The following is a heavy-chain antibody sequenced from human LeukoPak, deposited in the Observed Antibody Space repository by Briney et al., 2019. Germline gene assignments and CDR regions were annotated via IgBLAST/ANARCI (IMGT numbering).Heavy chain of an antibody. CDR3: ARDAESDDHADFHI. CDR1: GGSISSSSYY. D-gene: IGHD1-14*01. CDR2: IYYSGST. Sequence: SETLSLTCTVSGGSISSSSYYWGWIRQPPGKGLEWIGSIYYSGSTYYNPSLKSRVTISIDTPKNQISLRLSSVTAADTAVYYCARDAESDDHADFHIWGQGTMVTVSS. J-gene: IGHJ3*02. V-gene: IGHV4-39*07.